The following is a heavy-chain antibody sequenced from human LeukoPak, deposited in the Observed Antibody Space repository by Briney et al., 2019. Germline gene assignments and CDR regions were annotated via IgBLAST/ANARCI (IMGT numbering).Heavy chain of an antibody. CDR2: VNPNSGGT. J-gene: IGHJ3*02. CDR3: ARDMGMDYYGSGRTDAFDI. V-gene: IGHV1-2*02. Sequence: ASVKASCKASGYTFTGFYMHWVRQAPGQGLEWMGWVNPNSGGTNYGQKFQGRVTMTRDTYISTAYMELSRLRSDDTAVYYCARDMGMDYYGSGRTDAFDIWGQGTMVTVSS. D-gene: IGHD3-10*01. CDR1: GYTFTGFY.